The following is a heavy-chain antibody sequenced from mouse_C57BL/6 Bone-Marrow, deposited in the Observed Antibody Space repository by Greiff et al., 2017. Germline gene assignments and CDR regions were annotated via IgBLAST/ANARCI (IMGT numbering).Heavy chain of an antibody. V-gene: IGHV1-4*01. Sequence: QVQLQQSGAELARPGASVKMSCKASGYTFTSYTMHWVKQRPGQGLEWIGYINPSSGYTKYNQKFKDKATLTADKSYSTAYMQLSSLTSEDSAVYYSARSGVYDYEAWFAYWGQGTLVTVSA. CDR3: ARSGVYDYEAWFAY. D-gene: IGHD2-4*01. J-gene: IGHJ3*01. CDR1: GYTFTSYT. CDR2: INPSSGYT.